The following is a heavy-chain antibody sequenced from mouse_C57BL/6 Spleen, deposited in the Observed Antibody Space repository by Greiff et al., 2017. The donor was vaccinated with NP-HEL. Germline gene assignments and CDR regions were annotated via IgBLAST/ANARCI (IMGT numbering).Heavy chain of an antibody. V-gene: IGHV1-80*01. CDR3: ARGNYERYFDV. D-gene: IGHD1-1*01. Sequence: QVQLKESGAELVKPGASVKISCKASGYAFSSYWMNWVKQRPGKGLEWIGQIYPGDGDTNYNGKFKGKATLTADKSSSTAYMQLSSLTSEDSAVYFCARGNYERYFDVWGTGTTVTVSS. J-gene: IGHJ1*03. CDR2: IYPGDGDT. CDR1: GYAFSSYW.